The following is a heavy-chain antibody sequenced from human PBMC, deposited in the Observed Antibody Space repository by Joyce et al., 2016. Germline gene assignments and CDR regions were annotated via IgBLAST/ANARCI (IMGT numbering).Heavy chain of an antibody. V-gene: IGHV3-21*01. Sequence: EVQLVESGGGLVKPGGSLRLSCAASGFTFSSYSMSWFRQGPGEGLEWVSSLSSSSSYIKYTDSVKGRFTIARDNAKNSLYLQMNSLRVEDTAVYYCARSSYTNGIFDYWGQGTLVTVSS. CDR3: ARSSYTNGIFDY. CDR1: GFTFSSYS. J-gene: IGHJ4*02. CDR2: LSSSSSYI. D-gene: IGHD2-8*01.